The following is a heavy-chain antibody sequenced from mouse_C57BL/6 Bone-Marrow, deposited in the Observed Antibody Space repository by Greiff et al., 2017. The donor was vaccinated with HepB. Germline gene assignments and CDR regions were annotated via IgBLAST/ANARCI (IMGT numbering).Heavy chain of an antibody. CDR3: SEDSAAYYCASSDYGSGLDY. V-gene: IGHV1-87*01. D-gene: IGHD1-1*01. Sequence: VKLQQSWPELARPWASVKISCQAFYTFSRRVHFAIRDTNYWMQWVKQRPGQGLEWFGAMYPGNGDTSYNQKFKGKATLTVYTSSSTAYMQLSSLTSEDSAAYYCASSDYGSGLDYWGPGTTLPVS. CDR2: GQGLEWFG. J-gene: IGHJ2*01. CDR1: YTFSRRVH.